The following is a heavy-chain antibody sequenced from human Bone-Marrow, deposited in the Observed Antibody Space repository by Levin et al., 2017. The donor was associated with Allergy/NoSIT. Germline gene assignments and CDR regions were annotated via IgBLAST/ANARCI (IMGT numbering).Heavy chain of an antibody. Sequence: SGPTLVKPTQTLTLTCTFSGFSLSTYGLGVGWIRQPPGKALEWLALIYWNDHTRYSPSLKSRLIITKDPSKNQVTLTVTNMDPVDTGTYYCAHSSPLAPRTDCGHWGQGIMVTVSS. CDR3: AHSSPLAPRTDCGH. J-gene: IGHJ4*02. V-gene: IGHV2-5*01. CDR1: GFSLSTYGLG. CDR2: IYWNDHT. D-gene: IGHD1-14*01.